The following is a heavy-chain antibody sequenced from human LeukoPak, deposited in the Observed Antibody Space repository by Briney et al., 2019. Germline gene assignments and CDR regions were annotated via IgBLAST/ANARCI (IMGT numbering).Heavy chain of an antibody. CDR3: ARGFMVRGVYMDV. CDR2: MNPNSGNT. V-gene: IGHV1-8*01. Sequence: GASVKVSCNASGYAFTSYDINWVRQATGQGLEWMGWMNPNSGNTGYAQKFQGRVTITADKSTSTAYMELSSLRSEDTAVYYCARGFMVRGVYMDVWGKGTTVTVSS. D-gene: IGHD3-10*01. J-gene: IGHJ6*03. CDR1: GYAFTSYD.